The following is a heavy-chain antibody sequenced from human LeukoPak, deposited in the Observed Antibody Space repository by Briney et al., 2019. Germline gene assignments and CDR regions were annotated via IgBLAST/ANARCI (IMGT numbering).Heavy chain of an antibody. CDR3: ARGPMGGDSSGYYYYYYYTDV. J-gene: IGHJ6*03. D-gene: IGHD3-22*01. V-gene: IGHV3-9*01. CDR1: GFNFDDYA. Sequence: GGSLRLSCAASGFNFDDYAMHWVRQAPGKGLEWVSGISWNSGNIDYADSVKGRFTISRDNAKNSLYLQMNSLRAEDTAVYYCARGPMGGDSSGYYYYYYYTDVWGKGTTVTVSS. CDR2: ISWNSGNI.